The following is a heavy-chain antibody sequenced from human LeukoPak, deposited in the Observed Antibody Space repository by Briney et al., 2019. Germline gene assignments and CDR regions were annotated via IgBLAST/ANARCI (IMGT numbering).Heavy chain of an antibody. Sequence: GGSLRLSCAASGFTFSSYSMNWVRQAPGKGLEWVSSISSSSSYIYYADSVKGRFTISRDNAKNSLYLQMNSLRSEDTAVYYCARTYYDILTGYNPYFDYWGQGTLVTVSS. CDR1: GFTFSSYS. CDR3: ARTYYDILTGYNPYFDY. CDR2: ISSSSSYI. D-gene: IGHD3-9*01. V-gene: IGHV3-21*01. J-gene: IGHJ4*02.